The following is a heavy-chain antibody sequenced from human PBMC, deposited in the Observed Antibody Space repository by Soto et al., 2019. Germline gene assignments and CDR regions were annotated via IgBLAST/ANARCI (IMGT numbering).Heavy chain of an antibody. CDR3: ARYGETRYYYYGMDV. V-gene: IGHV4-31*03. J-gene: IGHJ6*02. D-gene: IGHD4-17*01. CDR1: GGSISSGCYY. Sequence: PSETLSLTCTVSGGSISSGCYYWSWIRQHPGKGLEWIGYIYYSGSTYYNPSLKSRVTISVGTSKNQFSLKLSSVTAADTAVYYCARYGETRYYYYGMDVWGQGTTVTVSS. CDR2: IYYSGST.